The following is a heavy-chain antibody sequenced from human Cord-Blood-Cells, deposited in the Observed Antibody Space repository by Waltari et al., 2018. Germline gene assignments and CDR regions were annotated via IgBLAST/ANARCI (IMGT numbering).Heavy chain of an antibody. V-gene: IGHV4-34*01. CDR3: AITYWEYSSSPTFDY. Sequence: QVQLQQWGAGLLKPSETLSLTCAVYGGSFSGYYWSWIRQPPGKGLEWIGEINHSGSTNYNPSRKSRVTISVDTSKNQFSLKLSSVTAADTAVYYCAITYWEYSSSPTFDYWGQGTLVTVSS. J-gene: IGHJ4*02. CDR1: GGSFSGYY. CDR2: INHSGST. D-gene: IGHD6-6*01.